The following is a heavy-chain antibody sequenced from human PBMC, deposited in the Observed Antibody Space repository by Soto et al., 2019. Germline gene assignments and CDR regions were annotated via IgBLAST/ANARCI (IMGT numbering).Heavy chain of an antibody. CDR1: GHTFTGDD. V-gene: IGHV1-8*01. Sequence: SGKGACKAAGHTFTGDDSNRGRQTTGQGLEWMGWMNPNSGNTGYAQKFQGRVTMTTNTSISTAYMELSSLRSEDTAVYYCALDRIPVAGAVFAFWGNGTTVTVSS. J-gene: IGHJ6*03. CDR2: MNPNSGNT. D-gene: IGHD6-19*01. CDR3: ALDRIPVAGAVFAF.